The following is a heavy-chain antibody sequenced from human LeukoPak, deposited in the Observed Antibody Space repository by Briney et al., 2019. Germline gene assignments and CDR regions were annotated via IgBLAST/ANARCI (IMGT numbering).Heavy chain of an antibody. J-gene: IGHJ4*02. Sequence: ASVKVSCKASGYTFTGYYMHWVRQAPGQGLEWMGWISAYNGNTNYAQKLQGRVTMTTDTSTSTAYMELRSLRSDDTAVYYCARGSSGATDYWGQGTLVTVSS. D-gene: IGHD6-19*01. CDR2: ISAYNGNT. CDR1: GYTFTGYY. V-gene: IGHV1-18*04. CDR3: ARGSSGATDY.